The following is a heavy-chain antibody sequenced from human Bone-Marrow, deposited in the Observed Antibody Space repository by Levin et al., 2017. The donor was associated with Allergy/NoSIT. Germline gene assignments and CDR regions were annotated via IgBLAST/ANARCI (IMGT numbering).Heavy chain of an antibody. CDR2: ISYNGTTK. CDR1: GFTFTNYG. Sequence: QSGGSLRLSCAASGFTFTNYGMNWVRQVPGKGLEWVAVISYNGTTKDYADSVKGRFTVSRDDSKNTVYLQMNSLRAEDTALYYCALPSFDYWGQGTLVTVSS. V-gene: IGHV3-30*03. J-gene: IGHJ4*02. CDR3: ALPSFDY.